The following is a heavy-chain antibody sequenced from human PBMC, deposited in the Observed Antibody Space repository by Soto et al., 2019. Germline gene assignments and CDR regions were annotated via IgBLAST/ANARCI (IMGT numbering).Heavy chain of an antibody. CDR2: IYYSGNT. CDR1: GGSTSSSSYY. CDR3: ARVLIVATIIDI. J-gene: IGHJ3*02. V-gene: IGHV4-39*01. D-gene: IGHD5-12*01. Sequence: SETLSLTCTVSGGSTSSSSYYWGWIRQPPGKGLEWIGSIYYSGNTYYNPSLKSRVTISVDTSKNQFSLKLSSVTAADTAVYYCARVLIVATIIDIWGQGTMVTVSS.